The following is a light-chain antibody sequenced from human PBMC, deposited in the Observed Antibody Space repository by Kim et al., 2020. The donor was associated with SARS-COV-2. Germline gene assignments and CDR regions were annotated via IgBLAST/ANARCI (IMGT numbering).Light chain of an antibody. Sequence: ASVKLTCTLSSGHSCYAIAWHQQQPEKGPRYLMKLNSDGSHSKGDGIPDRFSGSSSGAERYLTISSLQSEDEADYYCQTWGTGSWVFGGGTQLTVL. J-gene: IGLJ3*02. V-gene: IGLV4-69*01. CDR3: QTWGTGSWV. CDR2: LNSDGSH. CDR1: SGHSCYA.